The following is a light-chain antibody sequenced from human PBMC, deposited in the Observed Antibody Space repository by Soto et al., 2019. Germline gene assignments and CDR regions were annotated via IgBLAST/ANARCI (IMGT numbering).Light chain of an antibody. J-gene: IGKJ5*01. CDR3: QQYHRSSIT. V-gene: IGKV1-27*01. CDR1: RGVSNY. CDR2: SAS. Sequence: DIEMTQSPSSLSASVGDRVTITCRASRGVSNYLAWYQQKPGKVPKLLIYSASTLQSGVPSRFRGSGSGTDFTLTISSLQPEDVATYYCQQYHRSSITFGQGTRLEIK.